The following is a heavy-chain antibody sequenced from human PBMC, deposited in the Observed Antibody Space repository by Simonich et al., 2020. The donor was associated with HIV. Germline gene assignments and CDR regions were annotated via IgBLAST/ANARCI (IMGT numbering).Heavy chain of an antibody. J-gene: IGHJ4*02. CDR3: ARANWGYDY. CDR2: INSDGSST. CDR1: GITFSSYW. Sequence: EVQVVESGGFLVQPGGSLRLSCATSGITFSSYWMHWVRQAPGKGLVWVTRINSDGSSTSYADSVKGRFNISRDNAKNTLYLQMNSLRAEDTAVYYCARANWGYDYWGQGTLVTVSS. D-gene: IGHD7-27*01. V-gene: IGHV3-74*01.